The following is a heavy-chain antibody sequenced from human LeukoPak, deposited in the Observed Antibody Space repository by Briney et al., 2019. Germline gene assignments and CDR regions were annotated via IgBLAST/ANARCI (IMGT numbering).Heavy chain of an antibody. CDR2: VSNDGSNK. J-gene: IGHJ4*02. D-gene: IGHD6-13*01. CDR3: TKSGIAAAGQRGYFDH. Sequence: GGSLRLSCAASGFTFSSYGMHWVRQAPGKGLEWVAVVSNDGSNKYHADSVKGRFTISRDNSENTLYLQMNSLRAEDTAVYYCTKSGIAAAGQRGYFDHWGQGTLVTVSS. V-gene: IGHV3-30*18. CDR1: GFTFSSYG.